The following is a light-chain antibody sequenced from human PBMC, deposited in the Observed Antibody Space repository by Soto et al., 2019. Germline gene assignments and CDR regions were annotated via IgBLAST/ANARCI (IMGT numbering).Light chain of an antibody. V-gene: IGKV3-11*01. Sequence: EIVLTQSPATLSLSPGERATLSCRASQSVSSYLAWYQQKPGQAPRLLIYDASNRATGIPARFCGSGSGTDFTLTISSLEPEDFAVYYCQQRSNWPMLTFGGGTKVEIK. CDR2: DAS. J-gene: IGKJ4*01. CDR3: QQRSNWPMLT. CDR1: QSVSSY.